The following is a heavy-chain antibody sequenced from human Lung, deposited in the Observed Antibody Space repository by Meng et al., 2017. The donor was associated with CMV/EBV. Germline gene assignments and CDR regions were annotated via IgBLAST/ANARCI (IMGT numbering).Heavy chain of an antibody. CDR3: ARHQNGGTYPLDY. CDR1: GGSISTYS. V-gene: IGHV4-59*08. Sequence: QVQLPESGPGLVKPSETLSLTCAVSGGSISTYSWSWIRQPPGKGLEWIGNNYYSGSTNYNPSLASRVTISVDSSKNQFSLKLSSVTAADTAVYYCARHQNGGTYPLDYWGQGTLVTVSS. D-gene: IGHD3-16*02. CDR2: NYYSGST. J-gene: IGHJ4*02.